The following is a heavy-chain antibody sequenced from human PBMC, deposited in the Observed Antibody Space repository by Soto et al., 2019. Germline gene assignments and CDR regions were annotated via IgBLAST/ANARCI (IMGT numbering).Heavy chain of an antibody. V-gene: IGHV1-18*01. CDR1: GYTFINYH. D-gene: IGHD5-12*01. CDR2: INTYNGMT. J-gene: IGHJ4*02. Sequence: VQLVQSGGEVKKPGASVTVSCKASGYTFINYHITWVRQAPGQGLEWMAWINTYNGMTDYAQKFQGRVTMTRNTTTSTDYMELRNLGSDDTAVYFCAKLPRCEMATDWGQGTLVTVSS. CDR3: AKLPRCEMATD.